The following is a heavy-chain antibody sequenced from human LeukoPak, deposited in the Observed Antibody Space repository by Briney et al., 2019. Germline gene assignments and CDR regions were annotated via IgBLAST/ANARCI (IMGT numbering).Heavy chain of an antibody. CDR3: ARGLRIALMVYALGKGNWFDP. CDR1: GGSFSGYY. J-gene: IGHJ5*02. CDR2: INHSGST. V-gene: IGHV4-34*01. D-gene: IGHD2-8*01. Sequence: SETLSLTCAVYGGSFSGYYWSWIRQPPGKGLEWIGEINHSGSTNHNPSLKSRVTISVDTSKNQFSLKLSSVTAADTAVYYCARGLRIALMVYALGKGNWFDPWGQGTLVTVSS.